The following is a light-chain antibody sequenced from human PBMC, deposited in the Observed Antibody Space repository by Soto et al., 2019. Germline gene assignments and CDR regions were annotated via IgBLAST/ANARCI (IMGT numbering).Light chain of an antibody. J-gene: IGKJ4*01. Sequence: ETVLTQSPGTLSLSPGERATLSCRASQSVSSNYLAWYQQKPGQAPRLLIYGASTRATGIPDRFSGSGSGTDFTLTISRLEPEDFAVYSCQQYGSSPLTFGGGTKVEIK. CDR2: GAS. V-gene: IGKV3-20*01. CDR3: QQYGSSPLT. CDR1: QSVSSNY.